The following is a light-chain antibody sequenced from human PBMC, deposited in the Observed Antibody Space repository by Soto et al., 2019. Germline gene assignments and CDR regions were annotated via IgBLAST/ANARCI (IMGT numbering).Light chain of an antibody. CDR1: QSVLYSSNNKNY. J-gene: IGKJ2*01. Sequence: DIVMTQSPDSLAVSLGERATINCKSSQSVLYSSNNKNYLAWYQQRPGQPPKLLIYWASTRDSGVPDRFSGSGSGTDFTLPIASLQAEDVAVFSCQQYESTPHTFRQGTKMEIK. CDR2: WAS. V-gene: IGKV4-1*01. CDR3: QQYESTPHT.